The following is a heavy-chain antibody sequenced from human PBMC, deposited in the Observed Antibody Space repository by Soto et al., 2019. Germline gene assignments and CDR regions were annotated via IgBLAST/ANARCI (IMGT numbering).Heavy chain of an antibody. CDR3: ARGPRPQSDHSSWSTGPAFDY. Sequence: GASVKVSCKASGGTFSRYAISWVLPAPGQGLEWMGGIIPIFGKANYAQKFQGRVTITADESTSTAYMELSSLRSEDTAVYYCARGPRPQSDHSSWSTGPAFDYWGQGTLVTVSS. V-gene: IGHV1-69*13. CDR2: IIPIFGKA. CDR1: GGTFSRYA. D-gene: IGHD6-13*01. J-gene: IGHJ4*02.